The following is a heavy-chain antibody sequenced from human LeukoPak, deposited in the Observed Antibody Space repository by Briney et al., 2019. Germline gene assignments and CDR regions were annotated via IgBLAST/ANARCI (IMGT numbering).Heavy chain of an antibody. D-gene: IGHD6-13*01. CDR2: MNPNSGNT. CDR1: GYAFTSYD. J-gene: IGHJ3*02. V-gene: IGHV1-8*01. Sequence: ASVKVSSKASGYAFTSYDINWVRQATGQGLEWMGWMNPNSGNTGYAQKFQGRVTMTRNTSISTAYMELSSLRSEDTAVYYCARVAPTYSSSWLFTHDAFDIWGQGTMVTVSS. CDR3: ARVAPTYSSSWLFTHDAFDI.